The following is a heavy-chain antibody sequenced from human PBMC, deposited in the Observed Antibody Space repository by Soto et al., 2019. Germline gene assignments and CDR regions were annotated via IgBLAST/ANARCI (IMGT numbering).Heavy chain of an antibody. CDR2: ISSSSSYI. CDR1: GFTFSSYS. Sequence: PGGSLRLSCAASGFTFSSYSMNWVRQAPGKGPEWVSSISSSSSYIYYADSVKGRFTISRDNAKNSLYLQMNSLRAEDTAVYYCARGQSVCSGGSCYIDNYYYYMDVWGKGTTVTSP. D-gene: IGHD2-15*01. V-gene: IGHV3-21*01. J-gene: IGHJ6*03. CDR3: ARGQSVCSGGSCYIDNYYYYMDV.